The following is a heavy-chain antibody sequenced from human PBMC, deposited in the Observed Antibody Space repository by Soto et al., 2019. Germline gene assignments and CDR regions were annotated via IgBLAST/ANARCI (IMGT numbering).Heavy chain of an antibody. J-gene: IGHJ6*02. CDR2: ISHDGGT. CDR3: ARGRLVWYGDLTPYYRDMDV. Sequence: TSETLSLTCAFYGGSFDDFYWSWVRQSPGKGLEWIGEISHDGGTNYSPSLASRISISADTSKNQFSLHLKSVTAADTGLYYCARGRLVWYGDLTPYYRDMDVWGQGTTVTV. CDR1: GGSFDDFY. D-gene: IGHD3-10*01. V-gene: IGHV4-34*01.